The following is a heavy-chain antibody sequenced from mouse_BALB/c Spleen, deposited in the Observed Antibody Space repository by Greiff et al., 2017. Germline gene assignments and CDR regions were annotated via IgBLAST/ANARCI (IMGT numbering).Heavy chain of an antibody. CDR3: ARGGLWYFDV. V-gene: IGHV1-7*01. Sequence: VQLQQSGAELAKPGASVKMSCKASGYTFTSYWLHWVKQRPGQGLEWIGYINPSTGYTEYNQKFKDKATLTAYKSSSTAYMQLSSLTSEDSAVYYCARGGLWYFDVWGAGTTVTASS. CDR1: GYTFTSYW. J-gene: IGHJ1*01. CDR2: INPSTGYT.